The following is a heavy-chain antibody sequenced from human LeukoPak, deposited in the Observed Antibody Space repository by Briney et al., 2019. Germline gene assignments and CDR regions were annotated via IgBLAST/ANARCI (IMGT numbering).Heavy chain of an antibody. J-gene: IGHJ6*03. CDR2: INPNSGGT. D-gene: IGHD6-6*01. CDR1: GYTFTGYY. Sequence: ASVKVSCKASGYTFTGYYMHWVRQAPGQGLEWMGWINPNSGGTNYAQKFQGRVTMTRDTSISTAYMELSRLRSDDTAVYYCAREIAARSHYYYYHMDVWGKGTTVTVSS. CDR3: AREIAARSHYYYYHMDV. V-gene: IGHV1-2*02.